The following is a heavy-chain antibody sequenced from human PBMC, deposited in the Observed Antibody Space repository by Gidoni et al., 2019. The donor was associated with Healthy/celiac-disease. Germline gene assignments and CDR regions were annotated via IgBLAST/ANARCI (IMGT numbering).Heavy chain of an antibody. CDR3: ARVRGSTNRNWFDP. CDR2: INHSGST. CDR1: GGSFSGYY. J-gene: IGHJ5*02. V-gene: IGHV4-34*01. Sequence: QVQLQQWGAGLLKPSETLSLSCAVYGGSFSGYYWSWIRQPPGQGLGWIGEINHSGSTNYNPSLKSRGTISVDTSKNQFSLKLSSVTAADTAVYYCARVRGSTNRNWFDPWGQGTLVTVSS. D-gene: IGHD2-2*01.